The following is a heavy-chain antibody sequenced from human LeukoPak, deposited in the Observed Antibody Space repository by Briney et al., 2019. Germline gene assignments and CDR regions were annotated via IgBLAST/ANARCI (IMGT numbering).Heavy chain of an antibody. J-gene: IGHJ4*02. Sequence: SKTLSLTCTVSGGSISSSDHYWAWIRQPPGKGLEWIGSVYYSGSTHYIPSLKSRVIISVDTSKNQFSLKLNSVTAADTAVYYCARRDGYNFYFDYWGQGTLVTVSS. CDR3: ARRDGYNFYFDY. CDR2: VYYSGST. D-gene: IGHD5-24*01. CDR1: GGSISSSDHY. V-gene: IGHV4-39*01.